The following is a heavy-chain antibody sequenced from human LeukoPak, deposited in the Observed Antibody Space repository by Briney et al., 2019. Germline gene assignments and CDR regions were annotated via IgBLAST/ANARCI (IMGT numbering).Heavy chain of an antibody. J-gene: IGHJ6*03. CDR3: ARGRRELIGERLYYYYMDV. Sequence: SETLSPTRAVYGGSFTGYYWSWIRQPPGEGLEWIGEIHPNGRTNYNPSLKSRVATSVDTSKNEFSLKLSSVTAADTAVYYCARGRRELIGERLYYYYMDVWGKGTTVTVSS. V-gene: IGHV4-34*01. D-gene: IGHD1-26*01. CDR2: IHPNGRT. CDR1: GGSFTGYY.